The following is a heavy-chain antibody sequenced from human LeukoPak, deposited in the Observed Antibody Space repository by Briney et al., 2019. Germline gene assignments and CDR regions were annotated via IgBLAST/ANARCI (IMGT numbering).Heavy chain of an antibody. D-gene: IGHD2-15*01. CDR3: AREIFDCSGGSCYGTYNWFDP. J-gene: IGHJ5*02. CDR1: GGTFSSYA. Sequence: GSSVKVSCKASGGTFSSYAISWVRQAPGQGLEWMGRIIPILGIANYAQKFQGRVTITADKSTSTAYMELSSLRSEDTAVYYCAREIFDCSGGSCYGTYNWFDPWGQGTLVTVSS. V-gene: IGHV1-69*04. CDR2: IIPILGIA.